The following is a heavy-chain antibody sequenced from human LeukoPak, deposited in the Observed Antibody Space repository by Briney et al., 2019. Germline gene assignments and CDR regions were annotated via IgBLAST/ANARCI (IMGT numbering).Heavy chain of an antibody. CDR1: GFTFSSYA. D-gene: IGHD4-17*01. CDR3: ARDLRDTVTTSPTYYYYYGMDV. CDR2: ISYDGSNK. J-gene: IGHJ6*02. Sequence: PGGSLRLSCAASGFTFSSYAMHWVRQAPGKGLEWVAVISYDGSNKYYADSVKGRFTISGDNSKNTLYLQMNSLRAEDTAVYYCARDLRDTVTTSPTYYYYYGMDVWGQGTTVTVSS. V-gene: IGHV3-30*04.